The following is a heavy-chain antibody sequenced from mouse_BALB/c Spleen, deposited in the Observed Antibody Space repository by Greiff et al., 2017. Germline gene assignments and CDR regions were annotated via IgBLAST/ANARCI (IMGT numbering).Heavy chain of an antibody. CDR1: GFTFSDYY. D-gene: IGHD2-14*01. CDR3: AREGGYRYDGAWFAY. Sequence: EVQRVESGGGLVKPGGSLKLSCAASGFTFSDYYMYWVRQTPEKRLEWVATISDGGSYTYYPDSVKGRFTISRDNAKNNLYLQMSSLKSEDTAMYYWAREGGYRYDGAWFAYWGQGTLVTVSA. J-gene: IGHJ3*01. V-gene: IGHV5-4*02. CDR2: ISDGGSYT.